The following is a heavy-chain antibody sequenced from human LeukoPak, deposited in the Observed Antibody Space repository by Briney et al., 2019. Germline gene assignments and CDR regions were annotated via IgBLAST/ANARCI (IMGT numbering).Heavy chain of an antibody. D-gene: IGHD2-15*01. J-gene: IGHJ4*02. CDR2: ISSNGGNT. V-gene: IGHV3-64D*06. CDR1: GFTFSSYA. Sequence: GRSLRLSCAASGFTFSSYAMHWVRQAPGKGLEYVSAISSNGGNTYYADSVKGRFTISRDNSKNTLYLQMSSLRAEDTAVYYCAARGMGCSGGSCYPVDDYWGQGTLVTVSS. CDR3: AARGMGCSGGSCYPVDDY.